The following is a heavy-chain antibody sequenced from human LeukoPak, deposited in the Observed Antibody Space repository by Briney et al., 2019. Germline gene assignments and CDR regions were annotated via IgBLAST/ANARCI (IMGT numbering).Heavy chain of an antibody. CDR3: AIPPVY. CDR1: GFTFSSYS. V-gene: IGHV3-9*01. J-gene: IGHJ4*02. Sequence: GGSLRLSCAASGFTFSSYSMNWVRQAPGKGLEWVSGISWNSGSIGYADSVKGRLTISRDNAKNSLYLQMNSLRAEDTALYYCAIPPVYWGQGTLVTVSS. CDR2: ISWNSGSI.